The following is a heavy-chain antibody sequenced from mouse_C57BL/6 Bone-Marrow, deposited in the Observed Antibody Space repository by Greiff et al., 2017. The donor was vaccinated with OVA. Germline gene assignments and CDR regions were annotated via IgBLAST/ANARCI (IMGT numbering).Heavy chain of an antibody. J-gene: IGHJ1*03. CDR1: GFTFSSYT. CDR2: ISGGGGNT. D-gene: IGHD1-1*01. CDR3: ARDYYRTFDV. Sequence: EVMLVESGGGLVKPGGSLKLSCAASGFTFSSYTMSWVRQTPEKRLEWVATISGGGGNTYYPDSVKGRFTISRDNAKNTLYLQMSSLRSEDTALYYCARDYYRTFDVWGTGTTVTVSS. V-gene: IGHV5-9*01.